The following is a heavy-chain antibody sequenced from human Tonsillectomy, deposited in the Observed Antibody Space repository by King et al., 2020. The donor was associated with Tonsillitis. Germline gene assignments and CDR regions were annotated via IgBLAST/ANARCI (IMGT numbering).Heavy chain of an antibody. CDR2: ISSSGSTI. V-gene: IGHV3-48*03. D-gene: IGHD4-17*01. Sequence: VQLVESGGGLVQPGGSLKLSCAAAGFTFSSYEMNWVRQAPGKGLEWGSYISSSGSTIYYPDSVTGRFTISRENAKNSLYLQMNSLRAEDTAVYYCASTVTTPNALDVWGKGTTVTVSS. CDR1: GFTFSSYE. J-gene: IGHJ6*04. CDR3: ASTVTTPNALDV.